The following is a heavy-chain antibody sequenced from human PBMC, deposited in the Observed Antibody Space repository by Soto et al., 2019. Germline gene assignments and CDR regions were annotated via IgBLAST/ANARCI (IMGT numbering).Heavy chain of an antibody. CDR1: GYIFTSYW. CDR3: ARKDKSGYFNWFDP. Sequence: GEYLKLSFRTSGYIFTSYWIAWVLQLPGKGLEWMGIIFPSDSDTRYSPSFQGQVTISADRSTSTVFLQWASLKASDTAVDFCARKDKSGYFNWFDPWGQGTLVIVSS. V-gene: IGHV5-51*01. CDR2: IFPSDSDT. J-gene: IGHJ5*02. D-gene: IGHD3-22*01.